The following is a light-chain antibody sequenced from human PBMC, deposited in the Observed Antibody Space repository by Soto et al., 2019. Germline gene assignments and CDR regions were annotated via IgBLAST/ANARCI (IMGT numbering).Light chain of an antibody. Sequence: QSVLTQPASVSGSPGQSITISCTGTTSDIGTYSYVSWYQQHAGKAPKLIIYEVSHRPSGVSNRFSGSKSGSTASLTISGLQAEDEAHYFCNSYTSSTSRPYVFGTGTKVTVL. V-gene: IGLV2-14*01. CDR1: TSDIGTYSY. CDR3: NSYTSSTSRPYV. CDR2: EVS. J-gene: IGLJ1*01.